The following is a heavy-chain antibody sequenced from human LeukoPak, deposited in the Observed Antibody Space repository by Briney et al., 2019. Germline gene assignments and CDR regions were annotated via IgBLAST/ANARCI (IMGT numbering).Heavy chain of an antibody. J-gene: IGHJ4*02. CDR3: AKGRRGAAAAGRMFDY. CDR2: ISGSGGST. V-gene: IGHV3-23*01. CDR1: GFTFSSYA. D-gene: IGHD6-13*01. Sequence: GGSLRLSCAASGFTFSSYAMSWVRQAPGKGLEWFSGISGSGGSTYYAASVKGRFTISRDNSKNTLYLQMNSLRAEDTAVYYCAKGRRGAAAAGRMFDYWGQGTLVTVSS.